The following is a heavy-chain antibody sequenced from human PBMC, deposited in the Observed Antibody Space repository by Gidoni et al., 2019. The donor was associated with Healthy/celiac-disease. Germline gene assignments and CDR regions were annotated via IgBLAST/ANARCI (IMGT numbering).Heavy chain of an antibody. J-gene: IGHJ4*02. CDR2: IYTSGST. Sequence: QVQLQESGPGLVKPSQTRSLTCTVACGSISSGSYYLSWIRQPAGKGLEWIGRIYTSGSTNYNPSLKSRVTISVDTSKNQFSLKLSSVTAADTAVYYCASEEVEWYFDYWGQGTLVTVSS. V-gene: IGHV4-61*02. CDR3: ASEEVEWYFDY. D-gene: IGHD3-3*01. CDR1: CGSISSGSYY.